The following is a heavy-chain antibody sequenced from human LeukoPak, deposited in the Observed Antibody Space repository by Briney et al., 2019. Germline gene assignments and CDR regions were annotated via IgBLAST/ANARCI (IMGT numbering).Heavy chain of an antibody. J-gene: IGHJ4*02. Sequence: PSETLSLTCAVSGYSISSAYYWGWIRQPPGKGLEWIGSIYHSGSTYYYNPSLKSRVTISVDTSKNQFSLKLSSVTAADTAVYYCATGGRDNNFDYWGQGTLVTVSS. V-gene: IGHV4-38-2*01. CDR2: IYHSGSTY. D-gene: IGHD3-16*01. CDR1: GYSISSAYY. CDR3: ATGGRDNNFDY.